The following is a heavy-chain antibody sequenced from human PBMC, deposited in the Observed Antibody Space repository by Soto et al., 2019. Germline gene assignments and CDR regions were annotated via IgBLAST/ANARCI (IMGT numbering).Heavy chain of an antibody. Sequence: GSLRLSCSASGFTFSSYAMHWVRQAPGKVLEYVSAISSNGGSTYYADSVKGRFTISRDNSKNTLYLQMSSLRAEDTAVYYCVKDLAHCGGDCYLLDDAFDIWGQGXMVTV. V-gene: IGHV3-64D*06. J-gene: IGHJ3*02. D-gene: IGHD2-21*02. CDR3: VKDLAHCGGDCYLLDDAFDI. CDR1: GFTFSSYA. CDR2: ISSNGGST.